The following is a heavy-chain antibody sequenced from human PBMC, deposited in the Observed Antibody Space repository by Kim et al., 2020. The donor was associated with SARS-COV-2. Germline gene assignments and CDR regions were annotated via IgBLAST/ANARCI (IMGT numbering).Heavy chain of an antibody. D-gene: IGHD2-15*01. Sequence: SETLSLTCTVSGGSISSSSYYWGWIRQPPGKGLEWIGSIYYSGSTYYNPSLKSRVTISVDTSKNQFSLKLSSVTAADTAVYYCARWSTDAFDIWGQGTMVTVSS. CDR2: IYYSGST. J-gene: IGHJ3*02. CDR3: ARWSTDAFDI. V-gene: IGHV4-39*01. CDR1: GGSISSSSYY.